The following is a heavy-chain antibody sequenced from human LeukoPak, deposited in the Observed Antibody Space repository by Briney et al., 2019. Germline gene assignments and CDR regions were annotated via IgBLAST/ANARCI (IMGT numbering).Heavy chain of an antibody. V-gene: IGHV3-53*01. CDR2: IYSGGIT. Sequence: GGSLRLSCAASGFTVSSNYMSWVRQAPAKGLEWVSVIYSGGITYYADSVKGRFTISRDNSKNTVYLQMNSLRAEDTAVNYCARDRRGSGNYYQGHYFDYWGQGTLVTVSS. J-gene: IGHJ4*02. CDR1: GFTVSSNY. D-gene: IGHD1-26*01. CDR3: ARDRRGSGNYYQGHYFDY.